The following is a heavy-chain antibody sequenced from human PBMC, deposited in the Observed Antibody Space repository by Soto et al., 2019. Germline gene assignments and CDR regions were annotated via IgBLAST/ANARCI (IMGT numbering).Heavy chain of an antibody. CDR1: GGTFSSYA. J-gene: IGHJ4*02. D-gene: IGHD6-13*01. CDR3: ARASGTTKGAAAGTYFDY. CDR2: IIPIFGTA. V-gene: IGHV1-69*01. Sequence: QVQLVQSGAEVKKPGSSVKVSCTASGGTFSSYAISWVRQAPGQGLEWMGGIIPIFGTANYAQKLQSRVTITAAEATSTAYMELSSRRDEDTAVYYCARASGTTKGAAAGTYFDYWGQGTLVTDSS.